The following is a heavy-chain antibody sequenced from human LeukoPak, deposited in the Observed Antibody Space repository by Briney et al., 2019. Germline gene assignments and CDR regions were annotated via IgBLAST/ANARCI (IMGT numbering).Heavy chain of an antibody. V-gene: IGHV3-30-3*01. D-gene: IGHD3-3*01. Sequence: GRSLRLSCAASGFTFSSYAMHWVRQAPGKGLEWVAVISYDGSNKYYANSVKGRFTISRDNAKNSLYLQMNSLRAEDTAVYYCAGSITIFGVVPSDWGQGTLVTVSS. CDR3: AGSITIFGVVPSD. J-gene: IGHJ4*02. CDR1: GFTFSSYA. CDR2: ISYDGSNK.